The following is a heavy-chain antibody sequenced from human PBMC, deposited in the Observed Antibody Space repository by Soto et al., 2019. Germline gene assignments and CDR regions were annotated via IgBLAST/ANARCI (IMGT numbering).Heavy chain of an antibody. CDR1: GGTFSSYA. CDR2: IIPIFGTA. V-gene: IGHV1-69*01. J-gene: IGHJ5*02. CDR3: ARGYCSGGSCYLWRWFDP. D-gene: IGHD2-15*01. Sequence: QVQLVQSGAEVKKPGSSVKVSCKASGGTFSSYAISWVRQAPGQGLEWMGGIIPIFGTANYAQKFQGRVTITADESTSTAYMELSSLRSEDTAVYYCARGYCSGGSCYLWRWFDPWGQGTLVTVSS.